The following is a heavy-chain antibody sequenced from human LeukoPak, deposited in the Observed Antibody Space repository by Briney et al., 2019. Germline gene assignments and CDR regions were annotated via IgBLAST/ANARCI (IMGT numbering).Heavy chain of an antibody. V-gene: IGHV3-23*01. J-gene: IGHJ4*02. D-gene: IGHD5-24*01. CDR3: AKGGGATTYYFDY. Sequence: GGSLRLSCAASGFTFSSYAMSWVRQAPGKGLEWVSAISGSGGSTYYADSVKGRFTISRDTSKNTLHLQMNSLGAEDTAVYYCAKGGGATTYYFDYWGQGTLVTVSS. CDR1: GFTFSSYA. CDR2: ISGSGGST.